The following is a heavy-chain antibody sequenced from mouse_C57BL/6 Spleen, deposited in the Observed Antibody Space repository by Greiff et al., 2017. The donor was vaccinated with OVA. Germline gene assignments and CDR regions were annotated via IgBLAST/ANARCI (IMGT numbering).Heavy chain of an antibody. CDR2: INPYNGGT. CDR1: GYTFTDYY. CDR3: ARGYYDYGNAMDY. D-gene: IGHD2-4*01. J-gene: IGHJ4*01. Sequence: VQLQQSGPVLVKPGASVKMSCKASGYTFTDYYMNWVKQSHGKSLEWIGVINPYNGGTSYNQKFKGKATLTVDKSSSTAYMELNSLTSEDSAVYYCARGYYDYGNAMDYWGQGTSVTVSS. V-gene: IGHV1-19*01.